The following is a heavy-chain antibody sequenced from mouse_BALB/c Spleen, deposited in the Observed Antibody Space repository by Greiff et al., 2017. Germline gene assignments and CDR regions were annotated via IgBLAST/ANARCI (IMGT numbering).Heavy chain of an antibody. Sequence: EVKLVESGPGLVKPSQSLSLTCTVTGYSITSDYAWNWIRQFPGNKLEWMGYISYSGSTSYNPSLKSRISITRDTSKNQFFLQLNSVTTEDTATYYCASHYGYFDYWGQGTTLTVSS. V-gene: IGHV3-2*02. CDR3: ASHYGYFDY. CDR1: GYSITSDYA. D-gene: IGHD1-1*02. J-gene: IGHJ2*01. CDR2: ISYSGST.